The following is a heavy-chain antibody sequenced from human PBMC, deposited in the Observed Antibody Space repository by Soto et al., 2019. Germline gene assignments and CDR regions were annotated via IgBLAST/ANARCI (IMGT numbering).Heavy chain of an antibody. CDR2: IYYSGST. CDR3: ARDSSIRLEGYYYYGMDV. CDR1: GGSISSYY. D-gene: IGHD3-3*02. Sequence: KTSETLSLTCTVSGGSISSYYWSWIRQPPGKGLEWIGYIYYSGSTNYNPSLKSRVTISVDTSKNQFSLKLSSVTAADTAVYYCARDSSIRLEGYYYYGMDVWGQGTTVTVSS. V-gene: IGHV4-59*01. J-gene: IGHJ6*02.